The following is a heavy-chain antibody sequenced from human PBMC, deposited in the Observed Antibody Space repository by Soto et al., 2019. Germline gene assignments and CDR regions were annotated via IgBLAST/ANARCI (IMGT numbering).Heavy chain of an antibody. CDR3: SRGTYYPQSSGLHADY. CDR1: GFSFNDYA. Sequence: GGSLRLSCAASGFSFNDYAIYWVRQAPGQGLEWVAIISSDGHHQFYLDNLRGRFTVSRDNSKNTLYLQMNSLRPEDTAVYYCSRGTYYPQSSGLHADYWGPGTVVTVSS. V-gene: IGHV3-30*03. D-gene: IGHD3-22*01. J-gene: IGHJ4*02. CDR2: ISSDGHHQ.